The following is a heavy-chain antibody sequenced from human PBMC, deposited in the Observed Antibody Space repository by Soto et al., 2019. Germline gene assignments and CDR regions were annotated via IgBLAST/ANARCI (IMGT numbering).Heavy chain of an antibody. Sequence: SETLSLTCSVSGASVSDKTFYWSWLRQSPGKGLEWIGRIDTSGNTNYNPSLKSRVTMSVDTSKKQFSLKLTSVTAADTAVYYCARYSSNWFQTEGMDVWGQGTTVTVSS. V-gene: IGHV4-61*01. D-gene: IGHD6-13*01. CDR1: GASVSDKTFY. CDR3: ARYSSNWFQTEGMDV. CDR2: IDTSGNT. J-gene: IGHJ6*02.